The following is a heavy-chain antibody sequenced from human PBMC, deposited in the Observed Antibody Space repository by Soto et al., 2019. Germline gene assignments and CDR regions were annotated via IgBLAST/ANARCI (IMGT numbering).Heavy chain of an antibody. J-gene: IGHJ6*02. CDR2: IYYSGST. V-gene: IGHV4-59*01. Sequence: PSETLSLTCTVSGGSISSYYWSWILQPPGKGLEWIGCIYYSGSTNYNPSLKSRVTISVDTSNNQFSLKLSSVTAADTAVYYCARDRLNDYYYGMDVWGQGTTVTVSS. CDR1: GGSISSYY. D-gene: IGHD3-16*01. CDR3: ARDRLNDYYYGMDV.